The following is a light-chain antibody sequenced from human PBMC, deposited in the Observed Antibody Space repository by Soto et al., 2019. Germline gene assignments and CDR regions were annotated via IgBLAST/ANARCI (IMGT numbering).Light chain of an antibody. J-gene: IGLJ1*01. CDR3: QSYDSNLSTYV. V-gene: IGLV1-40*01. CDR2: GNS. Sequence: QSVLTQPPSVSGAPGQRVTISCTGSSSNIGAGYDVHWYQQLPGTAPKLLIYGNSNRPSVVPDRFSGSKSGTSASLAITGLQAEDEADYYCQSYDSNLSTYVFGTGTKVTVL. CDR1: SSNIGAGYD.